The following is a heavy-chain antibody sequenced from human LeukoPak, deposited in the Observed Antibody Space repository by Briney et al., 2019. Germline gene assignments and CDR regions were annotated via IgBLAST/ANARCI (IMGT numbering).Heavy chain of an antibody. Sequence: GASVKVSCKASGYTFSSYDITWVRQAPGQGLEWMGWISGYNGNTNYAQKFQGRVTMTTDTSTSTAYMELRSLRSDDTAVYYCARVDSRIPGVLRYFDWSPRGDWFDPWGQGTLVTVSS. CDR1: GYTFSSYD. CDR2: ISGYNGNT. V-gene: IGHV1-18*01. CDR3: ARVDSRIPGVLRYFDWSPRGDWFDP. J-gene: IGHJ5*02. D-gene: IGHD3-9*01.